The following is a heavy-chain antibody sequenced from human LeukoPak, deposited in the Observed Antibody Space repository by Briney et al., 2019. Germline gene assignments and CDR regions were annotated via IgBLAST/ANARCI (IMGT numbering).Heavy chain of an antibody. J-gene: IGHJ3*02. CDR2: INWNSGNI. D-gene: IGHD3-22*01. V-gene: IGHV3-9*01. Sequence: PGGSLRLSCAASGFTFNDHAMYWVRQAPGKGLEWVSGINWNSGNIGYADSVKGRFTISRDDAKNSLFLQMNSLRTEDTALYYCARASYYYDTTGLGAVDIWGQGTMVTVSS. CDR1: GFTFNDHA. CDR3: ARASYYYDTTGLGAVDI.